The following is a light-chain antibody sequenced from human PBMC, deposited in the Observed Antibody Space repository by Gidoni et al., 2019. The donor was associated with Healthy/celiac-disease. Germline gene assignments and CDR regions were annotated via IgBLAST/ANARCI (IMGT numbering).Light chain of an antibody. V-gene: IGKV3-11*01. CDR1: QSVSSN. CDR3: QQRSNWPMYT. CDR2: DAS. J-gene: IGKJ2*01. Sequence: EIVLTQSPATLSLSPGERATLPCRASQSVSSNLAWYQQKPGQAPRLLIYDASNRATGIPARFSGSGSGTDFTLTISSLEPEDFAVYYCQQRSNWPMYTFGQGTKLEIK.